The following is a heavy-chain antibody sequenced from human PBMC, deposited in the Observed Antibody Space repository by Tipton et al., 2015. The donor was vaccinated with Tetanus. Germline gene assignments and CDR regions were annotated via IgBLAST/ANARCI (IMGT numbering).Heavy chain of an antibody. Sequence: TLSLTCTVSGGSISSSSHYWTWIRQRPGKGLEWIGYVYYSGTTYFDLSLQSRLTLPVDTSRNLFSLKLTSVTAADTGIYYCARDTGPTYAMDVWGQGTAVTVSS. CDR1: GGSISSSSHY. CDR2: VYYSGTT. CDR3: ARDTGPTYAMDV. V-gene: IGHV4-31*03. J-gene: IGHJ6*02.